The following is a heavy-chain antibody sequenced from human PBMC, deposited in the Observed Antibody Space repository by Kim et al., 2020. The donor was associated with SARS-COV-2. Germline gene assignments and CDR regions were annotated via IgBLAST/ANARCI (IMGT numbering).Heavy chain of an antibody. Sequence: GGSLRLSCAASGFTFSSYAMHWVRQAPGKGLEWVAAIWYDGSNKYYADSVKGRFTISRDNSKNTLYLQMNSLRAEDTAVYYCAREDIVVVAMDVWGQGTTVTVSS. CDR3: AREDIVVVAMDV. CDR1: GFTFSSYA. V-gene: IGHV3-33*01. D-gene: IGHD2-15*01. J-gene: IGHJ6*02. CDR2: IWYDGSNK.